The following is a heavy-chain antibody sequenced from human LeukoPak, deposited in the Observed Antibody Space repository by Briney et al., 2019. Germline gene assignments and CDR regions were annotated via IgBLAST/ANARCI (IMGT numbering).Heavy chain of an antibody. CDR1: GGSFSGYY. CDR3: ARAYNWLPFDP. D-gene: IGHD1-20*01. V-gene: IGHV4-34*01. Sequence: KRSETLSLTCAVYGGSFSGYYWSWIRQPPGKGLEWIGEINHSGSTNYNPSLKSRVTISVDTSKNQFSLKLSSVTAADTAVYYCARAYNWLPFDPWGQGTLVTVSS. J-gene: IGHJ5*02. CDR2: INHSGST.